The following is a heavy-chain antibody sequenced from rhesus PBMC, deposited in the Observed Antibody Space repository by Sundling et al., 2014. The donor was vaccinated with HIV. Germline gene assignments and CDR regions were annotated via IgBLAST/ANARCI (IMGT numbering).Heavy chain of an antibody. V-gene: IGHV4S10*01. Sequence: QVQLQESGPGLVKPSETLSLTCAVSGGSINSSNWWSWIRQSPGKGLEWVGFIYGTITDTNYNPSLRSRVTISKDTSKNQFSLDLSSVTAADTAVYYCARGLGNFDYWGQGVLVTVSS. CDR2: IYGTITDT. D-gene: IGHD1-44*01. CDR3: ARGLGNFDY. J-gene: IGHJ4*01. CDR1: GGSINSSNW.